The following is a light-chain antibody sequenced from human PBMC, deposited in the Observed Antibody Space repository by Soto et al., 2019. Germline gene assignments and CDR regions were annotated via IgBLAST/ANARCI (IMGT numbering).Light chain of an antibody. CDR2: TNN. Sequence: QSVLTQPPSASGAPGQRVTISCSGSSSNIRSNTLNWYQQLPGTAPKLLTYTNNQRPSGVPDRFSGSKSGTSASLAISGLQSEDVSDYNCAAWDDSLNAFYARFG. CDR1: SSNIRSNT. CDR3: AAWDDSLNAFYAR. V-gene: IGLV1-44*01. J-gene: IGLJ2*01.